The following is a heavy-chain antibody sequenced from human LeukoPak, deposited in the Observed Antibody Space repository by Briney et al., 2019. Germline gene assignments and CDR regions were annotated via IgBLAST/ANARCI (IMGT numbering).Heavy chain of an antibody. J-gene: IGHJ4*02. Sequence: GGSVRLSCAASGFTFSSYGMHWVRQAPGKGLVGVAFIRYDGSNKYYADSVKGRFTISRDNSKNTLNLQMNNLRAEDTAVYYCWEDEVNESYYLIDYWGQGNLVTVSS. CDR2: IRYDGSNK. V-gene: IGHV3-30*02. CDR3: WEDEVNESYYLIDY. D-gene: IGHD1-26*01. CDR1: GFTFSSYG.